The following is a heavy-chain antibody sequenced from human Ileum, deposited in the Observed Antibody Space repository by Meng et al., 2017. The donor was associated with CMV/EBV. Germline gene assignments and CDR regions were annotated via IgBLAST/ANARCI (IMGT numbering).Heavy chain of an antibody. CDR1: GFTFTTAW. D-gene: IGHD3-3*01. J-gene: IGHJ5*02. CDR2: IKSKSDGEAT. Sequence: GGSLRLSCAASGFTFTTAWMNWVRQAPGKGLEWVARIKSKSDGEATDYAAPVKGRFIISRNDSENKVYLQLNSLETEGTAVYYCTKGLGHYDFWSGYYQNWLDPWGQGMLVTVSS. CDR3: TKGLGHYDFWSGYYQNWLDP. V-gene: IGHV3-15*01.